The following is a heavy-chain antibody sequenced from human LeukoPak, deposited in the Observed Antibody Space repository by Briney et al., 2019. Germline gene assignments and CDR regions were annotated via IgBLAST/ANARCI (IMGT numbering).Heavy chain of an antibody. CDR3: ARAYSYGSIDY. V-gene: IGHV3-53*01. CDR1: GFSVDTNY. D-gene: IGHD5-18*01. Sequence: GGPLRLSCAASGFSVDTNYMSWVRQAPGKGLEWVSLIYSGGNTYYADSVKGRFTISRDNSKNTLYLQMNSLRAEDTAVYYCARAYSYGSIDYWGRGALVTVSS. J-gene: IGHJ4*02. CDR2: IYSGGNT.